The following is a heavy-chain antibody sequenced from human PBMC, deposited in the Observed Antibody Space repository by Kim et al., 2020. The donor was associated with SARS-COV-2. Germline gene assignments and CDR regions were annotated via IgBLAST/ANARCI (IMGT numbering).Heavy chain of an antibody. Sequence: GGSLRLSCAASGFTFSSYGMHWVRQAPGKGLEWVAVISYDGSNKYYADSVKGRFTISRDNSKNTLYLQMNSLRAEDTAVYYCAKDWGGGYFLSYSFDYWG. CDR1: GFTFSSYG. D-gene: IGHD1-26*01. J-gene: IGHJ4*01. CDR2: ISYDGSNK. CDR3: AKDWGGGYFLSYSFDY. V-gene: IGHV3-30*18.